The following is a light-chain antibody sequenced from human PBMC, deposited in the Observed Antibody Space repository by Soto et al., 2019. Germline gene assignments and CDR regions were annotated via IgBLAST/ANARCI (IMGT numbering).Light chain of an antibody. CDR2: DVS. V-gene: IGLV2-14*01. CDR3: SSYTTRSTHVV. Sequence: QSALTQPASVSGSPGQSITISCTGTSSDVGSYNYVSWYQQYPGKAPKLMIYDVSNRPSGFSYRFSGSKSGNTASLTISGLQAEDEADYYCSSYTTRSTHVVFGGGTKVTVL. J-gene: IGLJ2*01. CDR1: SSDVGSYNY.